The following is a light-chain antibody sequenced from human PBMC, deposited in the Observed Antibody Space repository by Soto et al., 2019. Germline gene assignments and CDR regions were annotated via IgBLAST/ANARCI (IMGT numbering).Light chain of an antibody. CDR3: QQYSGYSRA. Sequence: DIQMTQSPSTLSDSVGDRVTITCRASQSISSWLAWYQQRPGKAPKLLIYKASSLESGVPSRFSGSGSGTEFTLTISSLQPDDVATYYCQQYSGYSRAFGQGTKVEIK. J-gene: IGKJ1*01. CDR2: KAS. V-gene: IGKV1-5*03. CDR1: QSISSW.